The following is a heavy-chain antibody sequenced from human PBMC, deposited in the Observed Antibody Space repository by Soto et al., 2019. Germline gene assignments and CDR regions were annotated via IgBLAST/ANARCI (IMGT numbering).Heavy chain of an antibody. J-gene: IGHJ5*02. V-gene: IGHV3-23*01. CDR2: VSGSGGTT. D-gene: IGHD6-19*01. Sequence: EVQLLDSGGGLVQPGGSLRLSCAASGFTFSSSAMSWVRQAPGKGLEWVSAVSGSGGTTYYADSVRGRFTISRDNSKNTLYLQMNSLRAEATAIYFCARWTVDTIVTSGWCHYLDPWGQGTLVTVSS. CDR3: ARWTVDTIVTSGWCHYLDP. CDR1: GFTFSSSA.